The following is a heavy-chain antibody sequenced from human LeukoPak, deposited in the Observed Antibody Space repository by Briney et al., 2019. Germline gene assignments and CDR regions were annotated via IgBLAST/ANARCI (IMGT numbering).Heavy chain of an antibody. CDR1: GFTFNSYA. D-gene: IGHD6-19*01. J-gene: IGHJ4*02. Sequence: GGSLRLFCSASGFTFNSYAMHWVRQAPGKGLEYVSAISSSGGSTYYADSVKGRFTISRDNSKNTLNLQMSSLRAEDTAVYYCVKDREAVAGYHFDYWGQGTLVTVSS. CDR2: ISSSGGST. V-gene: IGHV3-64D*06. CDR3: VKDREAVAGYHFDY.